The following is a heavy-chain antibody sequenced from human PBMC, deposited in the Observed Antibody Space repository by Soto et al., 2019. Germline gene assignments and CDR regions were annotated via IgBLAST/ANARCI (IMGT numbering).Heavy chain of an antibody. J-gene: IGHJ4*02. D-gene: IGHD3-16*02. V-gene: IGHV3-9*01. CDR2: ISWHSGSI. CDR1: GFTFDDYA. CDR3: AKDNGRYQSTPGY. Sequence: EVQLVESGGGLVQPGRSLRLSCAASGFTFDDYAMHWVRQAPGKGLEWVSGISWHSGSIGYADSVKGRFTISRDNAKNSLYLQMNSLRAEDTALYYGAKDNGRYQSTPGYWGQGTLVTVSS.